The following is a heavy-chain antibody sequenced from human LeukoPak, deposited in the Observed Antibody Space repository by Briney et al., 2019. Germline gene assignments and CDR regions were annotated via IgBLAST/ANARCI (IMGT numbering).Heavy chain of an antibody. J-gene: IGHJ4*02. D-gene: IGHD3-10*01. CDR3: ARAEELWFGKSNIDY. Sequence: ASVKVSCKASGYTFTGYYMHWVRQAAGQGLEWMGWINPNSGGTNYAQKFQGRVTMTRDTSISTAYMELSRLRSDDTAVYYCARAEELWFGKSNIDYWGQGTLVTVSS. V-gene: IGHV1-2*02. CDR2: INPNSGGT. CDR1: GYTFTGYY.